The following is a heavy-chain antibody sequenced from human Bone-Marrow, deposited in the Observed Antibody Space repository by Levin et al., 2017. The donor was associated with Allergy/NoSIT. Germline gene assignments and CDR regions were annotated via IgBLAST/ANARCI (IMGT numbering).Heavy chain of an antibody. CDR1: GFPFSSYA. V-gene: IGHV3-23*01. Sequence: GGSLRLSCAASGFTASGFPFSSYAMSWVRQAPGKGLEWVSGISGSGDSAHYADSVKGRFIISRDNSKTTLYLQMNGLRVEDTAVYYCAKDNAYSYGPGGSWGQGTLVTVSS. D-gene: IGHD5-18*01. CDR2: ISGSGDSA. CDR3: AKDNAYSYGPGGS. J-gene: IGHJ5*02.